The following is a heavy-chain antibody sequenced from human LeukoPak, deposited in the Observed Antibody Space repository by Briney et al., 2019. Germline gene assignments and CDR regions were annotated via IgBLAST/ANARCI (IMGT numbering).Heavy chain of an antibody. CDR2: ISYDGSNK. V-gene: IGHV3-30*04. CDR3: ARDRLLSGYYGSESFDY. J-gene: IGHJ4*02. D-gene: IGHD3-10*01. Sequence: GGSLRLSCAASGFTFSSYAMHWVRQAPGKGLEWVAVISYDGSNKYYADSVKGRFTISRDNSKNTLYLQMNSLRAEDTAVYYCARDRLLSGYYGSESFDYWGQGTLVTVSS. CDR1: GFTFSSYA.